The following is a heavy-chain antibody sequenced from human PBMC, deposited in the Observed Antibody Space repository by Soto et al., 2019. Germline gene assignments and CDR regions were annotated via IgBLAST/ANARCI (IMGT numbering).Heavy chain of an antibody. Sequence: GGSLRLSCAASGFTFSSYAMSWVRQAPGKGLEWVSAISGSGGSTYYADSVKGRFTISGDNSKNTLYLQMNSLRAEDTAVYYSAKPYYYDSSGYSDYWGQGTLVTVSS. CDR2: ISGSGGST. CDR3: AKPYYYDSSGYSDY. V-gene: IGHV3-23*01. D-gene: IGHD3-22*01. J-gene: IGHJ4*02. CDR1: GFTFSSYA.